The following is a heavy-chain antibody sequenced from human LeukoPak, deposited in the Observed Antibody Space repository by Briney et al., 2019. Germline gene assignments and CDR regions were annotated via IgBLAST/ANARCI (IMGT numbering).Heavy chain of an antibody. CDR2: IYYSGST. J-gene: IGHJ4*02. V-gene: IGHV4-59*01. Sequence: SETLSLTCTVSGCSISSYYWSWIRQPPGKGLEWIGYIYYSGSTNYNPSLTSRVNISVDTSKNQFSLKLSSVTAADTAVYYCARTRRDGYNHRGLWVDWGQGTLVTVSS. CDR3: ARTRRDGYNHRGLWVD. D-gene: IGHD5-24*01. CDR1: GCSISSYY.